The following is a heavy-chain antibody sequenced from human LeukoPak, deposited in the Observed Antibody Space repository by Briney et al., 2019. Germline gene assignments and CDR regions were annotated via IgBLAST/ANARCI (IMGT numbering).Heavy chain of an antibody. CDR2: IYYSGST. CDR1: GGSISSYY. CDR3: ARAQEPGGFDY. J-gene: IGHJ4*02. D-gene: IGHD1-26*01. V-gene: IGHV4-59*01. Sequence: SETLSLTCTVSGGSISSYYWSWIRQPPGEGLEWIGYIYYSGSTNYNPSLKSRVTISVDTSKNQFSLKLSSVTAADTAVYYCARAQEPGGFDYWVQGTLVTVSS.